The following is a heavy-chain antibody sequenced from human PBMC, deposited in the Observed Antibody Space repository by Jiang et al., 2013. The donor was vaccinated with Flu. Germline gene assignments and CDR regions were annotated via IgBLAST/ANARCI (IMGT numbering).Heavy chain of an antibody. D-gene: IGHD1-26*01. Sequence: GYAQKFQGRVTMTRNTSISTAYMELSSLRSEDTAVYYCARGLRVGATIPFGYWGQGTLVTVSS. J-gene: IGHJ4*02. V-gene: IGHV1-8*01. CDR3: ARGLRVGATIPFGY.